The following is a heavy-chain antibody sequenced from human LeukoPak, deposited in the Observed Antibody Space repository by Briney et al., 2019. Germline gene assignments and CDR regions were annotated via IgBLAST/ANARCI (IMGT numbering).Heavy chain of an antibody. CDR3: ARDSARPITMVRGVIIGNAFDI. J-gene: IGHJ3*02. CDR1: GGSISSGGYY. CDR2: IYHSGST. Sequence: SQTLSLTCTVSGGSISSGGYYWSWIRQPPGKGLEWIGYIYHSGSTYYNPSLKSRVTISVDRSKNQFSLKLSSVTAADTAVYYCARDSARPITMVRGVIIGNAFDIWGQGTMVTVSS. D-gene: IGHD3-10*01. V-gene: IGHV4-30-2*01.